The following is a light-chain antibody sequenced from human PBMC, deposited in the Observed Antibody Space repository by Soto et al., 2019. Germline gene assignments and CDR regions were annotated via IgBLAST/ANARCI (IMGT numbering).Light chain of an antibody. Sequence: EIVMTQSPATLSMSPGERATLSCRASQSVSSNLAWYQQKPGQAPRLLIYGASTRATGIPARFSGSGSGTEFTLTISSLQSEDFAVYYCQQYNNWPPARGTFGQGTKVDIK. CDR2: GAS. V-gene: IGKV3-15*01. CDR1: QSVSSN. J-gene: IGKJ1*01. CDR3: QQYNNWPPARGT.